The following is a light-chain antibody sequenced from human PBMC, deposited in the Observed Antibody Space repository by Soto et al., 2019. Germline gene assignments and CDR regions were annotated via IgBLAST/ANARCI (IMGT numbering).Light chain of an antibody. CDR2: DVS. V-gene: IGLV2-14*01. CDR1: SSDVGGYNY. J-gene: IGLJ1*01. Sequence: QSALTQPASVSGSPGQSITISCTGTSSDVGGYNYVSWYQQHPGKAHKLMIYDVSNRPSGVSKRFSGSKSGNTASLTISWLQAEDEADYYCSSYTSSSTRVFGTGTKVTVL. CDR3: SSYTSSSTRV.